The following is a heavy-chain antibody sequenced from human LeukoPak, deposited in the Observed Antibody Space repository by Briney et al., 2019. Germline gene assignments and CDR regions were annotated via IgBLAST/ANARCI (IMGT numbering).Heavy chain of an antibody. CDR2: IYHSGST. CDR3: ARGSRGSYRSLGY. V-gene: IGHV4-30-2*01. CDR1: GGSISSGGYS. D-gene: IGHD1-26*01. Sequence: PSETLSLTCAVSGGSISSGGYSWSWIRQPPGKGLEWIGYIYHSGSTYYNPSLKSRVTISVDTSKNQFSLKLSSVTAADTAVYYCARGSRGSYRSLGYWGQGTLVTVSS. J-gene: IGHJ4*02.